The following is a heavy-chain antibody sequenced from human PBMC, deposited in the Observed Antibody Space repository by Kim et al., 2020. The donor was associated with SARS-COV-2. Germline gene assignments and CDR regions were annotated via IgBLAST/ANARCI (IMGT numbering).Heavy chain of an antibody. V-gene: IGHV5-51*01. Sequence: DTRYTPSVRGQVTFSVDKSISTAYLQWSSLKASDTAIYYCARQGSSQSFDIWGQGTMVTVSS. CDR3: ARQGSSQSFDI. J-gene: IGHJ3*02. CDR2: DT. D-gene: IGHD3-10*01.